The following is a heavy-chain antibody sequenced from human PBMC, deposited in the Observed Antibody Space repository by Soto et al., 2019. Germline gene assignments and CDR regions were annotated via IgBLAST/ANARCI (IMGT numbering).Heavy chain of an antibody. J-gene: IGHJ3*02. D-gene: IGHD3-10*01. Sequence: QVQLVQSGAEVKKPGSSVKVSCKASGGTFSSYAISWVRQAPGQGLEWMGGIIPIFGTANYAQKFQGRVTITADESTSTAYMELSSLRSEDTAVYYCARQPYYYGSGIPGAFDIWGQGTMVTVSS. V-gene: IGHV1-69*01. CDR3: ARQPYYYGSGIPGAFDI. CDR1: GGTFSSYA. CDR2: IIPIFGTA.